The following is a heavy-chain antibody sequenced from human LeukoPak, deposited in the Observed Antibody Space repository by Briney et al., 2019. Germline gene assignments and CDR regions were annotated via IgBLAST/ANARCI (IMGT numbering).Heavy chain of an antibody. Sequence: GRPLRLSCAASGFTFSDYGMHWVRQAPGKGLEWVGVVSYDGSYKYYLESEKGRFTISRDNSKNTLYLEMHSLRTEDTAVYYCAKGRRQLISYFDYWGQGTLVTVSS. J-gene: IGHJ4*02. CDR1: GFTFSDYG. V-gene: IGHV3-30*18. CDR2: VSYDGSYK. CDR3: AKGRRQLISYFDY. D-gene: IGHD6-6*01.